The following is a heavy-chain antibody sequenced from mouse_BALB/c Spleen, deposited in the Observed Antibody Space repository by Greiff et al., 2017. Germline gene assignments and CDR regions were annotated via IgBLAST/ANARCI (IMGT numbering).Heavy chain of an antibody. CDR2: IYPGDGDT. D-gene: IGHD3-3*01. CDR1: GYTFTSYW. CDR3: ARGGAGAFDY. V-gene: IGHV1-87*01. Sequence: VKLMESGAELARPGASVKLSCKASGYTFTSYWMQWVKQRPGQGLEWIGAIYPGDGDTRYTQKFKGKATLTADKSSSTAYMQLSSLASEDSAVYYCARGGAGAFDYWGQGTTLTVSS. J-gene: IGHJ2*01.